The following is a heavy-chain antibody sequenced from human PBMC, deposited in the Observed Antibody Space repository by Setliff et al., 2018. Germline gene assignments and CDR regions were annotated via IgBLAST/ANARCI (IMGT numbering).Heavy chain of an antibody. CDR3: ARDLGHGGDSDY. V-gene: IGHV4-38-2*02. D-gene: IGHD2-21*02. J-gene: IGHJ4*02. CDR1: GYSISSGYI. Sequence: KPSETLSLTCTVSGYSISSGYIWGWIRQPPGKGLEWVGNIGHTGGINYNPSLKSRLTISRDTSKNQVSLKLNSVTATDTAVYYCARDLGHGGDSDYWGQGILVTVSS. CDR2: IGHTGGI.